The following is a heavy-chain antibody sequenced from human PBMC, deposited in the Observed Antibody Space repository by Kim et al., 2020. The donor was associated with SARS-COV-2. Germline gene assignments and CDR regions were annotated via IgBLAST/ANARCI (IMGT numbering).Heavy chain of an antibody. CDR3: ARDTMGIYWYFDL. Sequence: SETLSPTCTVSGGSISSYYWSWIRQPPGKGLEWIGYIYYSGSTNYNPSLKSRVTISVDTSKNQFSLKLSSVTAADTAVYYCARDTMGIYWYFDLWGRGTLVTVSS. D-gene: IGHD6-13*01. CDR1: GGSISSYY. J-gene: IGHJ2*01. CDR2: IYYSGST. V-gene: IGHV4-59*01.